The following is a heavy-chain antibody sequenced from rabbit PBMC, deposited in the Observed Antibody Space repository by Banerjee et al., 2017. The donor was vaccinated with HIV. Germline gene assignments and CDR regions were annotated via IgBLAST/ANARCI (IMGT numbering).Heavy chain of an antibody. J-gene: IGHJ3*01. CDR3: ARDRASGGSTYDL. D-gene: IGHD8-1*01. V-gene: IGHV1S40*01. CDR1: GFSFNNIYW. CDR2: TYTGSSGST. Sequence: QSLEESGGDLVKPGASLTLTCTASGFSFNNIYWICWVRQAPGKGLEWIACTYTGSSGSTWYASWAKGRFTISKTSSTTVTLQMTSLTAADTATYFCARDRASGGSTYDLWGQGTLVTVS.